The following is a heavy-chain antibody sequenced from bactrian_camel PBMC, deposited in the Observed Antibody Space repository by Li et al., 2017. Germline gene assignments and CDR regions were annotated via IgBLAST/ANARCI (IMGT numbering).Heavy chain of an antibody. Sequence: QLVESGGGLAPPGGSLRLSCVASGFTFSHSSLHWVRKVPGKGLEWVSVIAGGGSATYYGTSVKGRFTISRDLSKNTVYLQMNDLQPEDTAVYYCASRGWYERPYNGMDWWGKGTQVTVS. J-gene: IGHJ7*01. CDR1: GFTFSHSS. V-gene: IGHV3S25*01. D-gene: IGHD6*01. CDR2: IAGGGSAT.